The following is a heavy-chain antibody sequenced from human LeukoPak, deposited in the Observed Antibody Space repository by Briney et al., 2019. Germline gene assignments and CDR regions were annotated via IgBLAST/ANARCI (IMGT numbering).Heavy chain of an antibody. Sequence: GGSLRLSCAGSGFNFGSNTMSWVRQAPGRGLEWVSAISNTGGRADYADSVRGRFTISRDNSKSTLYLQMDSLRAEDTAVYYCARDEDTSALSEYWGQGTLVTVSS. D-gene: IGHD2/OR15-2a*01. CDR3: ARDEDTSALSEY. V-gene: IGHV3-23*01. CDR1: GFNFGSNT. J-gene: IGHJ4*02. CDR2: ISNTGGRA.